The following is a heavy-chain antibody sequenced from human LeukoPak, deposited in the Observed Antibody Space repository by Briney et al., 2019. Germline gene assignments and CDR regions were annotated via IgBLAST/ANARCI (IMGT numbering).Heavy chain of an antibody. J-gene: IGHJ4*02. D-gene: IGHD1-14*01. CDR1: GYSIGSGCY. V-gene: IGHV4-38-2*02. Sequence: PSETLSLTCTVSGYSIGSGCYWGWIRQPPGKGLEWIGSIYHSGSTYYNPSLKSRVTISVDTSKNQFSLKLSSVTAADTAVYYCARDTEGGYYFDYWGQGTLVTVSS. CDR2: IYHSGST. CDR3: ARDTEGGYYFDY.